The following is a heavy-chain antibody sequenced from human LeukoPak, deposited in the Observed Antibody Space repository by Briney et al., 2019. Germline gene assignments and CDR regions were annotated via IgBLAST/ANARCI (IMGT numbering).Heavy chain of an antibody. J-gene: IGHJ4*02. CDR3: ARGTHYTGGYSYGGY. V-gene: IGHV4-34*01. Sequence: PSETLSLTCAVYGGSFSGYYWSWIRQPPGKGLEWIGEINHSGSTNYNPSLKSRVTISVDTSKNQFSLKLSSVTAADTAVYYCARGTHYTGGYSYGGYWGQGTLVTVSS. D-gene: IGHD5-18*01. CDR1: GGSFSGYY. CDR2: INHSGST.